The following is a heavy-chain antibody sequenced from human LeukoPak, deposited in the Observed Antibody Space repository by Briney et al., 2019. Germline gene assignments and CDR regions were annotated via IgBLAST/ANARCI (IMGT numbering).Heavy chain of an antibody. CDR3: AKPTRGSGSFLIDF. J-gene: IGHJ4*02. CDR1: GFTFSSYG. V-gene: IGHV3-33*06. Sequence: GRSLRLSCAASGFTFSSYGMHWARQAPGKGLEWVAVIWNDGSGKYYADSVKGRFTISRDNSKNTLYLQMNSLRAEDTAVYYCAKPTRGSGSFLIDFWGQGTLVTVSS. CDR2: IWNDGSGK. D-gene: IGHD1-26*01.